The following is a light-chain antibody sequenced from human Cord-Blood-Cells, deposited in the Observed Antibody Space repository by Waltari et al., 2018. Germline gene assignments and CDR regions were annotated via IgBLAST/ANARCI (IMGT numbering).Light chain of an antibody. CDR1: SSNIGSNT. J-gene: IGLJ3*02. CDR2: SNN. Sequence: QSVLTQPPSASGTPGQRVTISCSGSSSNIGSNTVNWYQQLPGTAPKHLIYSNNPRHSGVPDRFSGSKSGTSASLAISGLQSEDEADYYCAAWDDSLNGWVFGGGTKLTVL. V-gene: IGLV1-44*01. CDR3: AAWDDSLNGWV.